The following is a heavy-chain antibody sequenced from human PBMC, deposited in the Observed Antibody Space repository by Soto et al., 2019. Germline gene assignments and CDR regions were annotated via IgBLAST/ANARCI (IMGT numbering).Heavy chain of an antibody. CDR2: MNPNSGNT. CDR1: GYTFTSYD. D-gene: IGHD6-19*01. Sequence: ASVKVSCKASGYTFTSYDINWVRQATGQGLEWMGWMNPNSGNTGYAQKFQGRVTMTRNTSISTAYMELSSLGSEDTAVYYCAGGYSSGWYGYYYYYGMDVWGQGTTVTVSS. V-gene: IGHV1-8*01. J-gene: IGHJ6*02. CDR3: AGGYSSGWYGYYYYYGMDV.